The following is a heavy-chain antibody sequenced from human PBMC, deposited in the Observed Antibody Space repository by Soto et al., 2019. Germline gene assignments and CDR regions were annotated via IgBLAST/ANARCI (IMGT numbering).Heavy chain of an antibody. CDR3: ARTNPTKYYDYVWGDYRREGMDV. Sequence: VKVSCKASGGTFSAYVISWVRQAPGQGLEWMGGILPLSGTSNYTQRFQGRVTISADKSTSTAYMELSSLRSDDTAVYYCARTNPTKYYDYVWGDYRREGMDVWGQGTTVTVYS. CDR2: ILPLSGTS. J-gene: IGHJ6*02. D-gene: IGHD3-16*02. CDR1: GGTFSAYV. V-gene: IGHV1-69*13.